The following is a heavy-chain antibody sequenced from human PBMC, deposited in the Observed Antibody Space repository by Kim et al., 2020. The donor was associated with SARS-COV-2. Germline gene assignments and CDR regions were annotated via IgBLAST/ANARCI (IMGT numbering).Heavy chain of an antibody. J-gene: IGHJ5*02. D-gene: IGHD2-15*01. CDR2: INTNTGNP. CDR3: ARIGGCSGGTCYLGWLDP. CDR1: GYTFTTYA. Sequence: ASVKVSCKASGYTFTTYAMNWVRQAPGQGLEWMGWINTNTGNPMYAQGFTGRFVFSLDTSVSTAYLQISSLKAEDTAVYYCARIGGCSGGTCYLGWLDPWGQGTLVTVSS. V-gene: IGHV7-4-1*02.